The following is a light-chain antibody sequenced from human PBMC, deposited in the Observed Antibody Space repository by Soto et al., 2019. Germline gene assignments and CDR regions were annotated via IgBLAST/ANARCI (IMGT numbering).Light chain of an antibody. V-gene: IGLV2-14*01. CDR3: GSYSSTDTPFV. J-gene: IGLJ1*01. Sequence: ALAQPSSVSGSPGQSITISCTGTSTDVGGYNYVSWYQHHSGKAPKLLIYEVTNRPSGISDRFSGSKSVNTASLTISGLQAEDESDYYCGSYSSTDTPFVFGTGTKVTVL. CDR1: STDVGGYNY. CDR2: EVT.